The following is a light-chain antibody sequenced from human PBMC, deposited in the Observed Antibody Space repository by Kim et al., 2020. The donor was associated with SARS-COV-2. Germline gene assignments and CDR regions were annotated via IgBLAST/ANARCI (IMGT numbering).Light chain of an antibody. CDR3: AAWDDSLHAWV. Sequence: GQRVTIFCSGSSSNIGGHYVSWYQQIPGAAPKFLIYKNNQRPSGVPDLFSGSKSGTSASLAISGLRSEDEADYYCAAWDDSLHAWVFGGGTQLTVL. CDR1: SSNIGGHY. CDR2: KNN. J-gene: IGLJ3*02. V-gene: IGLV1-47*01.